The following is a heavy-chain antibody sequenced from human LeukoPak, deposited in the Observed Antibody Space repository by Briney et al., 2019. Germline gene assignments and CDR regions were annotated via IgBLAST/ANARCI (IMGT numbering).Heavy chain of an antibody. CDR3: ARVPNGPQAGIVAYFDY. CDR1: GGSFNNYY. Sequence: PSETLSLTCTVSGGSFNNYYWSWVRQPPGKGLEWVGHIFYNGNTKYDPSLQSRVTISLDTSKSQISLKLSSVTAADTAVYYCARVPNGPQAGIVAYFDYWGLGTLVTVSS. V-gene: IGHV4-59*08. D-gene: IGHD2-21*01. CDR2: IFYNGNT. J-gene: IGHJ4*02.